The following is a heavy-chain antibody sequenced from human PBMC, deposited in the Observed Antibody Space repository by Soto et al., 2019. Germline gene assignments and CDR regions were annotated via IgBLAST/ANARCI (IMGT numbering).Heavy chain of an antibody. Sequence: EVQLLESGGGLVQPGGSLRLSCAASGFTFSSYAISWVRQAPGKGLEWVSAISGSGGSTYYADSVKGRFTISRDNSKNTLYLQMNSLTAEDTAVYYCAKRLPCGWFNWYFDLWGRGTLVTVSS. CDR2: ISGSGGST. J-gene: IGHJ2*01. V-gene: IGHV3-23*01. CDR1: GFTFSSYA. CDR3: AKRLPCGWFNWYFDL. D-gene: IGHD6-19*01.